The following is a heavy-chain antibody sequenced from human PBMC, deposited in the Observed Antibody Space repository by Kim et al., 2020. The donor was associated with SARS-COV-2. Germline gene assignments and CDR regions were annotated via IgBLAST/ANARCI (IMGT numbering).Heavy chain of an antibody. CDR3: ARHTRWTMVFDY. J-gene: IGHJ4*02. Sequence: SETLSLTCTVSGGSISSSSYYWGWIRQPPGKGLEWIGSIYYSGSTYYNPSLKSRVTISVDTSKNQFSLKLSSVTAADTAVYYCARHTRWTMVFDYWGQGTLVTVSS. V-gene: IGHV4-39*01. CDR2: IYYSGST. D-gene: IGHD3-10*01. CDR1: GGSISSSSYY.